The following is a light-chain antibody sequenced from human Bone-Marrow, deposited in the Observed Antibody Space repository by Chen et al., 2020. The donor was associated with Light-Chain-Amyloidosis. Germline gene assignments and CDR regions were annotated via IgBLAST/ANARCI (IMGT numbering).Light chain of an antibody. J-gene: IGLJ2*01. CDR2: RDT. Sequence: SYELTQPPSVSVSPGQTARITCSGDDLPTKYAYWYQQKPGQAPVLVIHRDTERPSGISERCSGSSSGTTATLTISGVQAEDEADYHCQSADSSGTYEVIFGGGIKLTVL. CDR1: DLPTKY. V-gene: IGLV3-25*03. CDR3: QSADSSGTYEVI.